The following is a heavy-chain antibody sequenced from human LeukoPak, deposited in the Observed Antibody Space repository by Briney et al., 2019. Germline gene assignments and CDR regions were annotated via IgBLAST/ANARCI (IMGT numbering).Heavy chain of an antibody. J-gene: IGHJ5*02. D-gene: IGHD2-21*02. CDR1: GGTFSSYA. Sequence: ASVKVSCKASGGTFSSYAISWVRQAPRQGLEWMGRIIPILGIANYAQKLQGRVTITADKSTITAYMELNTLRSEHTAVYYCARDLEVTAMVVGNWFVPWGEGPVVTV. CDR3: ARDLEVTAMVVGNWFVP. CDR2: IIPILGIA. V-gene: IGHV1-69*04.